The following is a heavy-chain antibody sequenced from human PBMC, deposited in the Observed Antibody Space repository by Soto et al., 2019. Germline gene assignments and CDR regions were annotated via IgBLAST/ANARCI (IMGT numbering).Heavy chain of an antibody. CDR3: AREGNPLGQADVLRFVEWSELDYGMDV. J-gene: IGHJ6*02. CDR2: ISYDGSNK. D-gene: IGHD3-3*01. Sequence: GGSLRLSCAASGFTFSSYAMHWVRQAPGKGLEWVAVISYDGSNKYYADSVKGRFTISRDNSKNTLYLQMNSLRAEDTAVYNCAREGNPLGQADVLRFVEWSELDYGMDVWGQGTTVTVSS. V-gene: IGHV3-30-3*01. CDR1: GFTFSSYA.